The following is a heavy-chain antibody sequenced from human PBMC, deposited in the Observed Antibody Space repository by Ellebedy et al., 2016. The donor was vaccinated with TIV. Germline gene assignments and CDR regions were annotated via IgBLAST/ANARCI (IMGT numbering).Heavy chain of an antibody. V-gene: IGHV3-48*02. CDR2: ISSSSSTI. D-gene: IGHD2-15*01. CDR3: ARVEGYCSGGSCYSAHLFDY. J-gene: IGHJ4*02. CDR1: GFTFSSYS. Sequence: GGSLRLSRAASGFTFSSYSMNWVRQAPGKGLEWVSYISSSSSTIYYADSVKGRFTISRDNAKNSLYPQMNSLRDEDTAVYYCARVEGYCSGGSCYSAHLFDYWGQGTLVTVSS.